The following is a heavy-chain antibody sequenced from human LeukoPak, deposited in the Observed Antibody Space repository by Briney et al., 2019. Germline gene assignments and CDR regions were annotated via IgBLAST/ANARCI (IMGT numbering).Heavy chain of an antibody. J-gene: IGHJ3*02. D-gene: IGHD3-22*01. V-gene: IGHV4-38-2*02. Sequence: KSSETLSFTATGSGYSISSGYYWGWIRQPPGKGMEWIGSIYYSGSTYYTPSLRSRVTISGDTSKIQFSLKLGSVTAADTAVYYCARVHSPPIYYDSSGYAFDIWGQGTMVTVSS. CDR1: GYSISSGYY. CDR2: IYYSGST. CDR3: ARVHSPPIYYDSSGYAFDI.